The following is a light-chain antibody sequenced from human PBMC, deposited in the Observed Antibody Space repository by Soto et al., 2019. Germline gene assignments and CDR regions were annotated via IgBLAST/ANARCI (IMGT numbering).Light chain of an antibody. Sequence: DIQMTQSPSTLSASVGDRVTITCRASQSISSLLAWYQQKPGKAPKLLIYKASSLESGVPSRFSGSGSGTEFTLTISSLQPDDFATYYCLQYNSYPWTFGQGTKVEIK. V-gene: IGKV1-5*03. CDR2: KAS. CDR3: LQYNSYPWT. J-gene: IGKJ1*01. CDR1: QSISSL.